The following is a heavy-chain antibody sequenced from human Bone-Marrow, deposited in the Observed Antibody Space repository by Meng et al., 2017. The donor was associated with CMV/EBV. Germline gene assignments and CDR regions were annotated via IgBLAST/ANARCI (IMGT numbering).Heavy chain of an antibody. D-gene: IGHD3-22*01. CDR2: IIPIFGTA. J-gene: IGHJ4*02. CDR1: GGTFSSYA. V-gene: IGHV1-69*05. Sequence: SVKVSCKAAGGTFSSYAISWVRQAPGQGPEWMGGIIPIFGTANYAQKFQGRVTITTDESTSTAYMELSSLRSEDTAVYYCARGDSYYYDSSGYYPFDYWGQGTLVTVSS. CDR3: ARGDSYYYDSSGYYPFDY.